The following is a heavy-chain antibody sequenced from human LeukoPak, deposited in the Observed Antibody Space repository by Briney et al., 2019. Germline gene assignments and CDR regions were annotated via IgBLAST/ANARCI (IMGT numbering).Heavy chain of an antibody. Sequence: PGGSLRLSCAASGFTFSNAWMSWVRQAPGKGLEWVGRIKSKTDGGTTDYAAPVKGRFTISRDDSKNTLYLQMNSLKTEDTAVYYCAKGLYSSSSSVRHGLDVWGQGTTVTVSS. V-gene: IGHV3-15*01. CDR3: AKGLYSSSSSVRHGLDV. CDR2: IKSKTDGGTT. CDR1: GFTFSNAW. D-gene: IGHD6-6*01. J-gene: IGHJ6*02.